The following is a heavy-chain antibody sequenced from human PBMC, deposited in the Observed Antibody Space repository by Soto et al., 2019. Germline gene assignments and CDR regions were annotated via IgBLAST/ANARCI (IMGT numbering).Heavy chain of an antibody. Sequence: EVQLVESGGGLVKPGGSLRLSCAASGFTFSSYSMNWIRQAPGKGLEWVSSISSSSSYIYYADSVKGRFTISRDNAKNSLYLQVNSLRAEDTAVYYCAREGIAAALDYWGQGTLVTVSS. V-gene: IGHV3-21*01. J-gene: IGHJ4*02. CDR2: ISSSSSYI. CDR1: GFTFSSYS. D-gene: IGHD6-13*01. CDR3: AREGIAAALDY.